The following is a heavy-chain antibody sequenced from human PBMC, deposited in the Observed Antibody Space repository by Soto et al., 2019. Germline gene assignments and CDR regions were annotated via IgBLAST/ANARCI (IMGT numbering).Heavy chain of an antibody. D-gene: IGHD3-22*01. J-gene: IGHJ4*02. Sequence: QVQLVESGGGVVRPGASLRLSCVASGFTFSGFGMNWVRQAPGKGLEWVAITWFDGSNEFYADSVKGRFTISRDNSKNTVYLQMNSLRADDTAIYYCARDGEFHDSSGKFDYWGQGTLVTVSS. CDR1: GFTFSGFG. CDR3: ARDGEFHDSSGKFDY. CDR2: TWFDGSNE. V-gene: IGHV3-33*01.